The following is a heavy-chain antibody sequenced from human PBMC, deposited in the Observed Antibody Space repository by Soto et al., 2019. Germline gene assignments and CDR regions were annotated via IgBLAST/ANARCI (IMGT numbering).Heavy chain of an antibody. D-gene: IGHD3-10*01. Sequence: SETLSLTCSVSGGPITSHYCSWFRQPPGKGLEWIGYIHHSGSTSYNPSLKRRVTMSVDTSKNHFSLKVNSVTAADTALYYCARQGFGQLHGLVDVWGPGTTVTVSS. V-gene: IGHV4-59*08. CDR2: IHHSGST. J-gene: IGHJ6*02. CDR3: ARQGFGQLHGLVDV. CDR1: GGPITSHY.